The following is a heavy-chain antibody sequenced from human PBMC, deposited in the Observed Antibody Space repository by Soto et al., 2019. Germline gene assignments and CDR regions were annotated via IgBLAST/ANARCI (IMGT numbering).Heavy chain of an antibody. Sequence: VQLVQSGAEVKKPGASVKVSCKASGYTFNTYDINWVRQAPGQGLEWMGWVNPHSGDTVYARKFQGRITMTTNTSISTAYLDLSSLTSEDTAIYYCARAKAWIYIYGFDPWGQGTLVTVAS. J-gene: IGHJ5*02. CDR2: VNPHSGDT. CDR1: GYTFNTYD. D-gene: IGHD1-7*01. CDR3: ARAKAWIYIYGFDP. V-gene: IGHV1-8*01.